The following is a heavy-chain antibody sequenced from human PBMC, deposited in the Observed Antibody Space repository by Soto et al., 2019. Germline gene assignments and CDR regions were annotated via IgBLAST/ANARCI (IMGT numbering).Heavy chain of an antibody. CDR3: ARAVALPGLFYFDS. J-gene: IGHJ4*01. V-gene: IGHV4-4*02. Sequence: PSETLSLTCAVSGGSIRSSHSWSWVRQPPGKGLELIGEIYQSGSTNYNPSLKSRVTISVDKSKNQFSLELKSVTAADKAVYFCARAVALPGLFYFDSWGNGTLVPVSS. CDR2: IYQSGST. CDR1: GGSIRSSHS. D-gene: IGHD1-1*01.